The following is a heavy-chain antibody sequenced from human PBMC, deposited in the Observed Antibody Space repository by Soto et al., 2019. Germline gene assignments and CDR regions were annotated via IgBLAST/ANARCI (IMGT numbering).Heavy chain of an antibody. J-gene: IGHJ3*02. CDR2: IWYDGSNK. Sequence: QVQLVESGGGVVQPGRSLRLSCAASGFTFSSYGMHWVRQAPGKGLEWVAVIWYDGSNKYYADSVKGRFTISRVNSKNTLYLQMNSLRAEDTAVYYCARDQPRFVVVTAIPGGAFDIWGQGTMVTVSS. D-gene: IGHD2-21*02. CDR3: ARDQPRFVVVTAIPGGAFDI. V-gene: IGHV3-33*01. CDR1: GFTFSSYG.